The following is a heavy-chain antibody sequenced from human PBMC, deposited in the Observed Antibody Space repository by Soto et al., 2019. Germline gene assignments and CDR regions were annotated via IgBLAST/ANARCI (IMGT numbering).Heavy chain of an antibody. Sequence: VGSLRLSGAASGFTFTDYWTHWVRQAPGKGLVWVSRINSDGSRTSYADSVTGRFTISRDNAKNTLYLQMNSLRVEDTALYYCARETYRGFYFDYWGQGTLVTVSS. D-gene: IGHD4-4*01. CDR2: INSDGSRT. CDR3: ARETYRGFYFDY. CDR1: GFTFTDYW. J-gene: IGHJ4*02. V-gene: IGHV3-74*01.